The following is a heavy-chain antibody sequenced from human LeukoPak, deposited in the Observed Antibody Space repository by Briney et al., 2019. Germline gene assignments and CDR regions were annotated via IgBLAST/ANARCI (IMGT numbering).Heavy chain of an antibody. Sequence: SETLSLTCTVSGGSIRSSYYYWGWIRQHPGKGLEWIGYIYYSGSTYYNPSLKSRVTISVDTSKNQFSLKLSSVTAADTAVYYCARDTIIQLWSVVDYWGQGTLVTVSS. CDR2: IYYSGST. V-gene: IGHV4-31*03. D-gene: IGHD5-18*01. CDR3: ARDTIIQLWSVVDY. CDR1: GGSIRSSYYY. J-gene: IGHJ4*02.